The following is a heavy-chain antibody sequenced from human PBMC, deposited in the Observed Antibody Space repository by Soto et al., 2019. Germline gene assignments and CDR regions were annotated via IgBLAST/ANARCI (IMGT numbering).Heavy chain of an antibody. D-gene: IGHD6-19*01. V-gene: IGHV1-46*01. CDR1: GYTFTSYY. J-gene: IGHJ6*02. CDR3: ARGTLGSGWYTYYYYGMDV. CDR2: INPSGGST. Sequence: ASGKVSCKASGYTFTSYYMHWVRQAPGQGLEWMGIINPSGGSTSYAQKFQGRVTISVDPSKNQFSLKLSSVTAADTAVYYCARGTLGSGWYTYYYYGMDVWGQGTTVTVSS.